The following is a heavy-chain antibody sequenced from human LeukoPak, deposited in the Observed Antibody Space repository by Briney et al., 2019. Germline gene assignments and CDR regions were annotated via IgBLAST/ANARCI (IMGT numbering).Heavy chain of an antibody. D-gene: IGHD1-26*01. CDR2: IGSSSKYI. CDR3: ATDRVVGATRGDLDY. V-gene: IGHV3-21*01. J-gene: IGHJ4*02. CDR1: GFTFSTYS. Sequence: GGSLRLSCAASGFTFSTYSIAWVRQTPGKGLGWVSSIGSSSKYIYYADSVKGRFTISRDNTQNSLFLQMNSLRVGDTAVYYCATDRVVGATRGDLDYWGQGTLVTVSS.